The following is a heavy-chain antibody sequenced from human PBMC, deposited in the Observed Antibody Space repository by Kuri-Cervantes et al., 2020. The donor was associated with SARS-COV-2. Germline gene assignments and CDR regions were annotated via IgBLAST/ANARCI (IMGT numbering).Heavy chain of an antibody. D-gene: IGHD3-22*01. CDR1: GYTFTGYY. CDR2: INPNSGGT. V-gene: IGHV1-2*02. CDR3: ARDRRSIYYDSSGYYIDYYYYGMDV. Sequence: ASVKVSCKASGYTFTGYYMHWVRQAPGQGLEWMGWINPNSGGTNYAQKFQGRVTMTRDTSISTAYMELSRLRSDGTAVYYCARDRRSIYYDSSGYYIDYYYYGMDVWGQGTTVTVSS. J-gene: IGHJ6*02.